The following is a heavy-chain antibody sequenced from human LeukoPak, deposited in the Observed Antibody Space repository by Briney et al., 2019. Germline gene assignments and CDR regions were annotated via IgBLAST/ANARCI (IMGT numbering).Heavy chain of an antibody. D-gene: IGHD1-1*01. Sequence: QAGGSLRLSCAASGFTFSTYAMTWVRQAPGKGLEWVSGISGSGGSTYYADSAKGRFTISRDNSKNTRYLRMNSLRAEDTAVYFWAKGSVHHFTPPFYYSGQGSLVTVSS. CDR1: GFTFSTYA. CDR3: AKGSVHHFTPPFYY. J-gene: IGHJ4*02. V-gene: IGHV3-23*01. CDR2: ISGSGGST.